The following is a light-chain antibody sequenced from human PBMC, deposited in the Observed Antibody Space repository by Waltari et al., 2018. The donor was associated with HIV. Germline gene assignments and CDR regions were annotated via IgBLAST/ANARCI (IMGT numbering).Light chain of an antibody. CDR1: QSIGSS. CDR3: LQSSSLPYT. CDR2: SAS. Sequence: EIVLTQSPDFQSVTPTEKVTITCRASQSIGSSLQWYQQKPDQSPKLLIKSASQSISGVPSRFSGSGSVTDFTLTIYTLEAEDVATYYCLQSSSLPYTFGRGTKLEIK. V-gene: IGKV6-21*02. J-gene: IGKJ2*01.